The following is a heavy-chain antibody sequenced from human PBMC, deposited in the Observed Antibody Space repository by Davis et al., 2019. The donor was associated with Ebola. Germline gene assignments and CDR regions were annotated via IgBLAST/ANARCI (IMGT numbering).Heavy chain of an antibody. D-gene: IGHD6-19*01. V-gene: IGHV4-34*01. CDR3: ARLRYSSGWYSFGYYGMDV. CDR2: INHSGST. Sequence: PSETLSLTCAVYGGSFSGYYWSWIRQPPGKGLEWIGEINHSGSTNYNPSLKSRVTISVDTSKNQFSLKLSSVTDADTAVYYCARLRYSSGWYSFGYYGMDVWGQGTTVTVSS. J-gene: IGHJ6*02. CDR1: GGSFSGYY.